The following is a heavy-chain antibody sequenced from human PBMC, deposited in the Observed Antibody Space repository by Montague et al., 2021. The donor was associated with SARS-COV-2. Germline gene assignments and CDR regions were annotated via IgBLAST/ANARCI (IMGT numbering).Heavy chain of an antibody. CDR1: GFTFSSYS. V-gene: IGHV3-21*01. D-gene: IGHD5-18*01. Sequence: SLRLSCAASGFTFSSYSMNWVRQAPGKGLEWVSSISSSSSYIYYADSVKGRFTISRDNAKNSLYLQMNSLRAEDTAAYYCARGGYSYGTDYYYYYGMDVWGQGTTVTVSS. CDR2: ISSSSSYI. J-gene: IGHJ6*02. CDR3: ARGGYSYGTDYYYYYGMDV.